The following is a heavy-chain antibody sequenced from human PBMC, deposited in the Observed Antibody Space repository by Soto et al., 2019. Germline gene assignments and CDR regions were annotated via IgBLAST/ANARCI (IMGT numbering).Heavy chain of an antibody. V-gene: IGHV3-30-3*01. CDR3: ARDFMVTDFDY. CDR2: ISYDGSNK. Sequence: SLRLSCAASGFTFSSYAVHWVRQAPGKGLEWVSVISYDGSNKYYADSVKGRFTISRDNSKNTLYLQMNSLRAEDTAVYYCARDFMVTDFDYWGQGTLVTVSS. D-gene: IGHD5-18*01. CDR1: GFTFSSYA. J-gene: IGHJ4*02.